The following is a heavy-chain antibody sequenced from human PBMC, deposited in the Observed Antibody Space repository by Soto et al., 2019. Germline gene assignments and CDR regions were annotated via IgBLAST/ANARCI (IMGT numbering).Heavy chain of an antibody. J-gene: IGHJ3*02. CDR3: ARRLTGSDSSSWYGPSHDHDAFDI. CDR2: ISSSSSTT. D-gene: IGHD6-13*01. CDR1: GFTFSTFA. Sequence: GGSLRLSCAASGFTFSTFAMSWVRQAPGKGLEWVSSISSSSSTTYYADSVKGRFTISRDNAKNSLYLQMNSLRAEDTAVYYCARRLTGSDSSSWYGPSHDHDAFDIWGQGTMVTVSS. V-gene: IGHV3-21*01.